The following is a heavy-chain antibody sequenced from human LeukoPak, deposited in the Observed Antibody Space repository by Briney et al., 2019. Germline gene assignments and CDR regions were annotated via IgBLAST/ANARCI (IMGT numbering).Heavy chain of an antibody. CDR3: ARDPRYCSGGSCYLAY. CDR1: GYTFTSYG. V-gene: IGHV1-18*01. D-gene: IGHD2-15*01. Sequence: ASVTVSCKASGYTFTSYGISWVRQAPGQGLEWMGWISAYNGNTNYAQKLQGRVTMTTDTSTSTAYMELRSLRSDDTAVYYCARDPRYCSGGSCYLAYWGQGTLVTVSS. CDR2: ISAYNGNT. J-gene: IGHJ4*02.